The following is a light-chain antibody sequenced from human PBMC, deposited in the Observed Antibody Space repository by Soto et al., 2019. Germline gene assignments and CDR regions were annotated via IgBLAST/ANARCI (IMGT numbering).Light chain of an antibody. CDR1: SSNIGLND. CDR2: DTN. J-gene: IGLJ2*01. CDR3: AAWDDSLNGPV. V-gene: IGLV1-44*01. Sequence: QSVLTQPPSAPGTPGQTVTISCSGSSSNIGLNDVHWYRQLSGTAPQILIYDTNQQATGVPDRFSGSRSGTSASLAIHGLQSEDEADYHCAAWDDSLNGPVFGGATKLT.